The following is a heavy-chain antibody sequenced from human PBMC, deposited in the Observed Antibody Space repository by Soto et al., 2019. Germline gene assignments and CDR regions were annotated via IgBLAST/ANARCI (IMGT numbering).Heavy chain of an antibody. J-gene: IGHJ4*02. CDR2: ISWNSGSI. CDR3: AKDTGDSSSWFRFDY. D-gene: IGHD6-13*01. Sequence: GGSLRLSCAASGFTFDDYAMHWVRQAPGKGLEWVSGISWNSGSIGYADSVKGRFTISRDNAKNSLYLQMNSLRAEDTALYYCAKDTGDSSSWFRFDYWGQGTLVTVSS. V-gene: IGHV3-9*01. CDR1: GFTFDDYA.